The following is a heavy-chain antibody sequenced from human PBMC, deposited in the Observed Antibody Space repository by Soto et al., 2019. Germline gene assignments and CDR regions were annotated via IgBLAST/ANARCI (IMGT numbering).Heavy chain of an antibody. Sequence: ASVKVSCKASGYTFTSYGISWVRQARGQGLEWMGWISAYNGNTNYAQKLQGRVTMTTDTSTSTAYMELRSLRSDDTAVYYCARGHGYSYGYPDYYYGMDVWGQGTTVTVSS. D-gene: IGHD5-18*01. J-gene: IGHJ6*02. CDR3: ARGHGYSYGYPDYYYGMDV. CDR1: GYTFTSYG. CDR2: ISAYNGNT. V-gene: IGHV1-18*04.